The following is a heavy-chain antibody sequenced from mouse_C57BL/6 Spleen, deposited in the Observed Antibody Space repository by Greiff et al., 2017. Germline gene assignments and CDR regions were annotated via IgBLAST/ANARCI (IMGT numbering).Heavy chain of an antibody. CDR1: GYSITSGYY. Sequence: EVKLMESGPGLVKPSQSLSLTCSVTGYSITSGYYWNWIRQFPGNKLEWMGYISYDGSNNYNPSLKNRISITRDTSKNQFFLKLNSVTTEDTATYYCARTYYDYDENYFDYWGQGTTLTVSS. D-gene: IGHD2-4*01. CDR2: ISYDGSN. J-gene: IGHJ2*01. CDR3: ARTYYDYDENYFDY. V-gene: IGHV3-6*01.